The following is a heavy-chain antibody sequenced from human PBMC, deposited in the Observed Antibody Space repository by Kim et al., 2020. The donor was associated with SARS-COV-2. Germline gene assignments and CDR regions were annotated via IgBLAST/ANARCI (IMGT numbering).Heavy chain of an antibody. Sequence: SETLSLTCTVSGGSISSYYWSWIRQPPGKGLEWIVYIYYSGSTNYNPSLKSRVTISVDTSKNQFSLKLSSVTAADTAVYYCAGRWELTRAAFDIWGQGTMVTVSS. V-gene: IGHV4-59*08. CDR1: GGSISSYY. J-gene: IGHJ3*02. CDR2: IYYSGST. CDR3: AGRWELTRAAFDI. D-gene: IGHD1-26*01.